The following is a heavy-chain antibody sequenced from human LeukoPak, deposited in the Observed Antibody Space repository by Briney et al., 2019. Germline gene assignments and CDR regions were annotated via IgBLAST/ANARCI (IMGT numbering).Heavy chain of an antibody. V-gene: IGHV4-39*01. CDR3: AREGYYGSGSYPLFDY. D-gene: IGHD3-10*01. Sequence: SETLSLTCTVSGESISNSRHYWSWIRQPAGKGLEWIGSIYYSGSTYYNPSPKSRVTISVDTSKNQFSLKLSSVTAADTAVYYCAREGYYGSGSYPLFDYWGQGTLVTVSS. J-gene: IGHJ4*02. CDR2: IYYSGST. CDR1: GESISNSRHY.